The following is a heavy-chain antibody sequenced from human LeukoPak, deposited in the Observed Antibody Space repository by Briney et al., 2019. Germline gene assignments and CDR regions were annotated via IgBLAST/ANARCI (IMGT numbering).Heavy chain of an antibody. Sequence: SETLSLTCTVSGGSISRYYWNWIRQPAGEGLEWIGRLYIGGDTNYNPSLESQFTMSVDTSKNQISLKVNSMTAADTAVYYCARGEHTLDVWGQGTTVTVSS. CDR3: ARGEHTLDV. J-gene: IGHJ6*02. D-gene: IGHD1/OR15-1a*01. CDR2: LYIGGDT. CDR1: GGSISRYY. V-gene: IGHV4-4*07.